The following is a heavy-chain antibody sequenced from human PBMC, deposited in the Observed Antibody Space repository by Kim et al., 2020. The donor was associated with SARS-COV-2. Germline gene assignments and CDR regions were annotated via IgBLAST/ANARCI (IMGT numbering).Heavy chain of an antibody. CDR3: ARVPVNYGMDV. D-gene: IGHD3-16*02. V-gene: IGHV1-46*01. CDR1: GYTFTSYY. J-gene: IGHJ6*02. Sequence: ASVKVSCKASGYTFTSYYIHWVRQAPGQGLAWMGLINSIVGSSSYPQKFQGRVTMTRDTSTSTVYMELSSLRSEDTAIYYCARVPVNYGMDVWGQGTTVTVSS. CDR2: INSIVGSS.